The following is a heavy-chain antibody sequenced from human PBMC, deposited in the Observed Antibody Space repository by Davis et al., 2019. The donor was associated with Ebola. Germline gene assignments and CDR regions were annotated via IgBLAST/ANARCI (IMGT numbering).Heavy chain of an antibody. D-gene: IGHD3-22*01. CDR3: ARAPLVFYYDSSVSPHAFDI. CDR2: IYPGDSDT. J-gene: IGHJ3*02. CDR1: GYSLTSYR. Sequence: QVSCKGSGYSLTSYRIGSVRQLPGKGGEWMGIIYPGDSDTRYSPSFQGQVTISADKSISTAYLQWSSLKASDSAMYYCARAPLVFYYDSSVSPHAFDIWGQGTMVTVSS. V-gene: IGHV5-51*01.